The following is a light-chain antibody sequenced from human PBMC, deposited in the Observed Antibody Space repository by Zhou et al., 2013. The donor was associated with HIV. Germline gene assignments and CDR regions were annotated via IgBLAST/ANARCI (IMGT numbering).Light chain of an antibody. CDR1: QSVTSSY. Sequence: ELVLTQSPGTLSLSPGERATLSCRASQSVTSSYIAWYQQQSPGRTPRLLIYGASGRATGIPDRFSGSGSGTDFTLTISRLEPEDSAVYFCQHYGTSPPNTFGQGTKLEIK. J-gene: IGKJ2*01. CDR3: QHYGTSPPNT. CDR2: GAS. V-gene: IGKV3-20*01.